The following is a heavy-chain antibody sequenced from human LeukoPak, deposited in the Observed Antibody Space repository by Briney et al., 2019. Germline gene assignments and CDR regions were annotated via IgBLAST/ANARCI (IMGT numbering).Heavy chain of an antibody. Sequence: GGSLRLSCAASGFTFSSYWMSWVRQAPGKGLEWVANIKQDGSEKYYVDSVKGRFTISRDNAKNSLYLQMNSLRAEDTAVYYCARAGRYYYDTSGYYYDAFDIWGQGTMVTVSS. J-gene: IGHJ3*02. CDR3: ARAGRYYYDTSGYYYDAFDI. CDR2: IKQDGSEK. D-gene: IGHD3-22*01. CDR1: GFTFSSYW. V-gene: IGHV3-7*01.